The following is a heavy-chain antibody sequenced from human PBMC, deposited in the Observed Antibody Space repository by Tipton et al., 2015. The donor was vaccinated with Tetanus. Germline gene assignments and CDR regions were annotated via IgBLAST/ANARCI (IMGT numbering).Heavy chain of an antibody. V-gene: IGHV4-59*07. D-gene: IGHD2-2*01. CDR2: IFHSGST. CDR3: ARRSYCSSSRCFDAFDL. Sequence: TLSLTCTVSGGSMSNNYWSWIRQPPGKGLEWIAYIFHSGSTNYSPSLKSRVPISMDTSKNQISLKLSSVTAADTAVYYCARRSYCSSSRCFDAFDLWGQGTMVTVSS. CDR1: GGSMSNNY. J-gene: IGHJ3*01.